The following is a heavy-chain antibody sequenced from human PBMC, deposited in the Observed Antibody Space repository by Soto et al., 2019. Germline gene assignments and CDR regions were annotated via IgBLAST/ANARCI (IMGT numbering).Heavy chain of an antibody. V-gene: IGHV4-34*01. CDR3: ARTSKFDS. J-gene: IGHJ4*02. CDR2: INHSGST. D-gene: IGHD6-6*01. Sequence: QVQLQQWGAGLLKPSETLSLTCAVYCGSFRGYYWSWIRQPPGKGLEWIGEINHSGSTNYNPSLKSRVTMSVDTSKNQFSLKLSSVTAADTAVYYCARTSKFDSWGQGTLVTVSS. CDR1: CGSFRGYY.